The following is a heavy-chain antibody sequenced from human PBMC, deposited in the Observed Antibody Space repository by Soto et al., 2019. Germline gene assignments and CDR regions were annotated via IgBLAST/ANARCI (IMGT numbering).Heavy chain of an antibody. Sequence: SETLSLTCAVYGGSFSGYYWRWFRQPPGKGLEWIGEITQSGGINYNPSLKRRVTMSLDTSKTQFSLRLNSMCDADTAVYFSARLGGGGTGNWYFALWGRGTRVTVSS. CDR1: GGSFSGYY. V-gene: IGHV4-34*01. D-gene: IGHD3-16*01. CDR2: ITQSGGI. CDR3: ARLGGGGTGNWYFAL. J-gene: IGHJ2*01.